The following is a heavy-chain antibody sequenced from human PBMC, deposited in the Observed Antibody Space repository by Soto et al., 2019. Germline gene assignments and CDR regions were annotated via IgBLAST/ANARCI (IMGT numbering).Heavy chain of an antibody. V-gene: IGHV3-23*01. CDR1: GCTFSSYA. J-gene: IGHJ4*02. CDR3: AKGFRSWVAVAIFDY. D-gene: IGHD6-19*01. Sequence: EVQLLESGGGLVQPGGSLRLSCAASGCTFSSYAMSWVRQAPGKGLEWVSAISGSGGSTYYADSVKGRFTISRDNSKNTLYLQMNSLRAEDTAVYYCAKGFRSWVAVAIFDYWGQGTLVTVSS. CDR2: ISGSGGST.